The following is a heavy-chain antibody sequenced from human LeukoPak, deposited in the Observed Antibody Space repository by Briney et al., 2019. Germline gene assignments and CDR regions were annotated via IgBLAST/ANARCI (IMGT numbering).Heavy chain of an antibody. J-gene: IGHJ6*02. CDR3: ALWSYYYYGLDV. Sequence: GGSLRLSCAASGFTFSDRDMDWVRQTPGKGLEWVGRSRNKAKSHTTEYAASVKGRFTISRDNSNNSVWLQMNSLKTEDTAVYYCALWSYYYYGLDVWGQGTTVTVSS. D-gene: IGHD5-18*01. CDR2: SRNKAKSHTT. V-gene: IGHV3-72*01. CDR1: GFTFSDRD.